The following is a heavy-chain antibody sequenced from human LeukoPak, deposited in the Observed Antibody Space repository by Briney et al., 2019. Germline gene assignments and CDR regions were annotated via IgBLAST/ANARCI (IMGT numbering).Heavy chain of an antibody. CDR3: ARAYSLAGYYYYGMDV. CDR2: INPNSGGT. J-gene: IGHJ6*02. V-gene: IGHV1-2*02. D-gene: IGHD7-27*01. Sequence: ASVKVSCKASGYTFTGYYMHWVRQAPGQGLEWMGWINPNSGGTNYAQKFQGRVAMTRDTSISTAYMELSRLRSDDTAVYYCARAYSLAGYYYYGMDVWGQGTTVTVSS. CDR1: GYTFTGYY.